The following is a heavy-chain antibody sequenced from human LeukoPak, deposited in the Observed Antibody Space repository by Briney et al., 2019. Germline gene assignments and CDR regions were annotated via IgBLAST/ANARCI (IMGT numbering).Heavy chain of an antibody. D-gene: IGHD3-3*01. Sequence: GRSLRLSCAASGFTFSSYGMHWVRQAPGKGLEWVAVIWYDGSNKYYADSVKGRFTISRDNSKNTLYLQMNSLRAEDTAVYYCARGKRFLEWLLPPLFDYWGQGTLVTVSS. J-gene: IGHJ4*02. V-gene: IGHV3-33*01. CDR2: IWYDGSNK. CDR1: GFTFSSYG. CDR3: ARGKRFLEWLLPPLFDY.